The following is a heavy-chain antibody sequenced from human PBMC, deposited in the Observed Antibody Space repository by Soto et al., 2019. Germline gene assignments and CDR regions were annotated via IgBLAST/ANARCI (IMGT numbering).Heavy chain of an antibody. CDR3: ARFVVVPAASNSIDY. CDR1: GGSISSSSYY. Sequence: ETLSLTCTVSGGSISSSSYYWGWIRQPPGKGLEWIGSIYYSGSTYYNPSLKSRVTISVDTSKNQFSLKLSSVTAADTAVYYCARFVVVPAASNSIDYWGQGTLVTVSS. J-gene: IGHJ4*02. V-gene: IGHV4-39*01. D-gene: IGHD2-2*01. CDR2: IYYSGST.